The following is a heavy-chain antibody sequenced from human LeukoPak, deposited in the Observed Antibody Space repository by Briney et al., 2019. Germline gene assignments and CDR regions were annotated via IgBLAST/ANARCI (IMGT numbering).Heavy chain of an antibody. D-gene: IGHD4-17*01. J-gene: IGHJ4*02. Sequence: EASVKVSCKASGYTFTSYGISWVRQAPGQGLEWMGWISAYNDNTNYAQKLQGRVTMTTDTSTSTAYMELRSLRSDDTAVYYCARELYGDYDGYWGQGTLVTVSS. V-gene: IGHV1-18*01. CDR1: GYTFTSYG. CDR3: ARELYGDYDGY. CDR2: ISAYNDNT.